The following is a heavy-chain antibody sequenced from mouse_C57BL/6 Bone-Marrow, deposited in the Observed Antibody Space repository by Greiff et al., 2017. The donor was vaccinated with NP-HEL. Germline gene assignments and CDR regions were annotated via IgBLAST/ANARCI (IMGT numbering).Heavy chain of an antibody. J-gene: IGHJ3*01. D-gene: IGHD4-1*01. CDR2: INPSSGYT. CDR1: GYTFTSYW. Sequence: QVQLKQSGAELAKPGASVKLSCKASGYTFTSYWMHWVKQRPGQGLEWIGYINPSSGYTKYNQKFKDKATLTADKSSSTACMQLSSLTYEDSAVYYCARPLNWDGAWFAYWGQGTLVTVSA. V-gene: IGHV1-7*01. CDR3: ARPLNWDGAWFAY.